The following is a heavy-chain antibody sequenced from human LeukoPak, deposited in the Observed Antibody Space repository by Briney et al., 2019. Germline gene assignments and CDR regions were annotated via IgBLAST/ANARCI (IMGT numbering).Heavy chain of an antibody. CDR3: ARHVRCSYVFFDD. Sequence: SETLSLTCTVSSPSVSTYYWSWIRQPPGKGLEWIGYIYNGGSANYNPSLKSRVAISLDTSKNQFSLKLTSVTATDTAVYYCARHVRCSYVFFDDWGQGTLVTVSS. CDR2: IYNGGSA. V-gene: IGHV4-59*08. D-gene: IGHD5-18*01. CDR1: SPSVSTYY. J-gene: IGHJ5*02.